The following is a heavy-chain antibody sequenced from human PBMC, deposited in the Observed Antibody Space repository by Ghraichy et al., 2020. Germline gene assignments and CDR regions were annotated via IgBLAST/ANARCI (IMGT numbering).Heavy chain of an antibody. V-gene: IGHV3-23*01. J-gene: IGHJ3*02. CDR1: GFTFSSYA. D-gene: IGHD3-22*01. Sequence: GGSLRLSCAASGFTFSSYAMSWVRQAPGKGLEWVSAISGSGGSTYYADSVKGRFTISRDNSKNTLYLQMNSLRAEDTAVYYCAMDGPNDSSGYYLAFDIWGQGTMVTVSS. CDR2: ISGSGGST. CDR3: AMDGPNDSSGYYLAFDI.